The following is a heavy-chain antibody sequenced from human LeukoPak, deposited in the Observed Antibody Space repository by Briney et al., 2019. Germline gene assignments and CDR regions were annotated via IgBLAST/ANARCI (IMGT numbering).Heavy chain of an antibody. J-gene: IGHJ5*02. D-gene: IGHD1-26*01. CDR3: VRGAVGTGVWFDP. V-gene: IGHV3-11*06. Sequence: GGSLRLSCAASGFTFSDYYMSWIRQAPGKGLXXXSYISTTSSYIGYADSVKGRFTISRDNAKNSLYLQMNSLRVEDTAVYYCVRGAVGTGVWFDPWGQGTLVTVSS. CDR2: ISTTSSYI. CDR1: GFTFSDYY.